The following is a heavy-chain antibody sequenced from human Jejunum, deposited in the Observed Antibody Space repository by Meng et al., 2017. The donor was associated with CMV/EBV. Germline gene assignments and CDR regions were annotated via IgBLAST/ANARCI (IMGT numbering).Heavy chain of an antibody. CDR1: GGSISSYY. Sequence: QLQLQASGPSLVKPSETLALTCTVSGGSISSYYWSWIRQPAGKGLEWIGRIYTSGSTHYNPSLKSRLTMSVDLSNNQISLKLRSVTAADTAVYYCARESGSYYWFDPWGQGTLVTVSS. D-gene: IGHD1-26*01. CDR2: IYTSGST. V-gene: IGHV4-4*07. CDR3: ARESGSYYWFDP. J-gene: IGHJ5*02.